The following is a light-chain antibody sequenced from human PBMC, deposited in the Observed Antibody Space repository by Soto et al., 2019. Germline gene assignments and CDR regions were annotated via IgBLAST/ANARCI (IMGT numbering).Light chain of an antibody. CDR1: QSINIY. Sequence: IQMTQSPSYLSASVGDRVTVTCRASQSINIYLNWYQQKPGKAPTLLIYGASSLQSGVPSRFSGGGSRTDFTLTISSLQPEDFATYYCQQSYRSPYTFGQGTKLEIK. J-gene: IGKJ2*01. CDR3: QQSYRSPYT. V-gene: IGKV1-39*01. CDR2: GAS.